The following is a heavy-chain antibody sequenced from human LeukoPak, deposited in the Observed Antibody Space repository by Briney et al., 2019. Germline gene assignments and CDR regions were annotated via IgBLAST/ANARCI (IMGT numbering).Heavy chain of an antibody. CDR1: GYTFTGYY. V-gene: IGHV1-2*06. CDR3: ASAPMPYDALDI. CDR2: INPNSGGT. J-gene: IGHJ3*02. D-gene: IGHD2-2*01. Sequence: ASVKVSCKASGYTFTGYYMHWVRQAPEQGLEWMGRINPNSGGTNYAQKFQGRVTMTRDTSISTAYMELSRLRSDDTAVYYCASAPMPYDALDIWGQGTMVTVSS.